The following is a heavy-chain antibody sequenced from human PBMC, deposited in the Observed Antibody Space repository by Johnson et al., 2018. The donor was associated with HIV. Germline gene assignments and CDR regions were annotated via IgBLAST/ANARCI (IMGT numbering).Heavy chain of an antibody. CDR1: GFTFSSYG. Sequence: QVQLVESGGGVVQPGRSLRLSCAASGFTFSSYGMHWVRQAPGKGLEWVAVISYDGSNKYYADSVKGRFTISRDNSKNTLYLQMHSLRAEDTAVYYCAKGTHYSDSSGYWSNDAFDIWGQGTRVTVSS. D-gene: IGHD3-22*01. V-gene: IGHV3-30*18. J-gene: IGHJ3*02. CDR2: ISYDGSNK. CDR3: AKGTHYSDSSGYWSNDAFDI.